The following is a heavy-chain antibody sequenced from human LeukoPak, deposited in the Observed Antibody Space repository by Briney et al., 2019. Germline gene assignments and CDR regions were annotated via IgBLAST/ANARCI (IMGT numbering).Heavy chain of an antibody. CDR3: ARDRRFYYYYMDV. CDR2: MNPNSGNT. CDR1: GYAFTSYD. J-gene: IGHJ6*03. Sequence: GASVKVSCKASGYAFTSYDINWVRQATGQGLEWMGWMNPNSGNTNYAQKLQGRVTMTTDTSTSTAYMELRSLRSDDTAVYYCARDRRFYYYYMDVWGKGTTVTVSS. V-gene: IGHV1-18*01. D-gene: IGHD3-3*01.